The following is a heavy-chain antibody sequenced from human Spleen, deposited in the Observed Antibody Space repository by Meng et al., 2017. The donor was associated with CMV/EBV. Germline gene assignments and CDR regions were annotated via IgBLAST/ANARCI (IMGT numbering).Heavy chain of an antibody. Sequence: EVAFRNYARSWFRRAPGKGLEWVAVISYEGSKTSYAGSVKGRFTISRDNSENTVYLQMSSLRIEDAAVYYCARGEYQSFYWLYYFDDWGQGSLVTVSS. CDR1: EVAFRNYA. D-gene: IGHD2-2*01. CDR2: ISYEGSKT. J-gene: IGHJ4*02. V-gene: IGHV3-30*04. CDR3: ARGEYQSFYWLYYFDD.